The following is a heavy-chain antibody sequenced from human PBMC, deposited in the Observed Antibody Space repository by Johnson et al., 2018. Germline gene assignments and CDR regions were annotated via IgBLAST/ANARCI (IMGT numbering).Heavy chain of an antibody. D-gene: IGHD2-21*01. V-gene: IGHV3-74*01. Sequence: VQLQESGGGLVQPGGFLRLCCGASGFTFSSHWMNWVRQVPGKGLVWVSRINNDGSSTIYADSVKGRFSVSRDNAKNPLYLHMNSLRAEDTAVYYCTRGGERGTFDIWGQGTMVTVSS. CDR2: INNDGSST. J-gene: IGHJ3*02. CDR3: TRGGERGTFDI. CDR1: GFTFSSHW.